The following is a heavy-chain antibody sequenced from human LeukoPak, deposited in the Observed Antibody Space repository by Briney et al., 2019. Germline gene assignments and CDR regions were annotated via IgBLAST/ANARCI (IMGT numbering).Heavy chain of an antibody. D-gene: IGHD3-9*01. CDR2: INPNSGGT. Sequence: ASVKVSCKASGYTFTGYYMHWVRQAPGQGLEWMGWINPNSGGTNYAQKFQGRVTMTRDTSISTAYMELSRLRPDDTAVYYCARVRDYDILTGYDAFDIWGQGTMVTVSS. V-gene: IGHV1-2*02. CDR1: GYTFTGYY. J-gene: IGHJ3*02. CDR3: ARVRDYDILTGYDAFDI.